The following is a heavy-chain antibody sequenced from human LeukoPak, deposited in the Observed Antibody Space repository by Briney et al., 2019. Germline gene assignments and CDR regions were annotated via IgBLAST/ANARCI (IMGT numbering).Heavy chain of an antibody. CDR1: GGSISSYY. D-gene: IGHD6-19*01. J-gene: IGHJ4*02. CDR3: ARAAEYSSGWYLFDY. V-gene: IGHV4-4*07. CDR2: IYPTGST. Sequence: PSETLSLTCSVSGGSISSYYWTWIRQPAGEGLEWIGRIYPTGSTNYNPSLKSRVTMSVDTSKNQFSLKLSSATAADTAMYYCARAAEYSSGWYLFDYWGQGTLVTVSA.